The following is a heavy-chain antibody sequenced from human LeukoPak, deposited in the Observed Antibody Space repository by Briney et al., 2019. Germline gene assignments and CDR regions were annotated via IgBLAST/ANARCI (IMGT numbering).Heavy chain of an antibody. D-gene: IGHD3-10*01. CDR1: GYTFTGYY. Sequence: ASVKVSCKASGYTFTGYYMHWVRQAPGQGLEWMGWINPNSGDTDYAHKFQGRVTMTRDTSISTVYMELSGLRSDDTAVYYCARGGKAYGSGPPYYFYYMDVWGKGTTVTVSS. J-gene: IGHJ6*03. CDR3: ARGGKAYGSGPPYYFYYMDV. CDR2: INPNSGDT. V-gene: IGHV1-2*02.